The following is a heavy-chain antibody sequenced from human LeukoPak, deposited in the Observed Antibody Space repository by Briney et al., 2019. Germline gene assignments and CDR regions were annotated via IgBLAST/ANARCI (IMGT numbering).Heavy chain of an antibody. CDR2: ISSTGGST. J-gene: IGHJ3*02. CDR3: VRVPKTTTVTSLGFDI. V-gene: IGHV3-64*01. D-gene: IGHD4-17*01. CDR1: GFTFSNYV. Sequence: PGGSLRLSCEASGFTFSNYVMQWVRQAPGKGLEYISAISSTGGSTYYAQSVKGRFTISRDNSKNTLYLQMGSLRAEDMAIYYCVRVPKTTTVTSLGFDIWGQGTMITVSS.